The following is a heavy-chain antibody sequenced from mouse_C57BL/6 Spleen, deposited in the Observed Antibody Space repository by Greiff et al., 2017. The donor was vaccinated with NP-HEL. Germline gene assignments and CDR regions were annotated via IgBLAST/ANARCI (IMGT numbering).Heavy chain of an antibody. CDR3: ARDYGSIHWYFDV. CDR1: GYTFTSYW. Sequence: QVQLQQPGAELVKPGASVKLSCKASGYTFTSYWMHWVKQRPGRGLEWIGRIDPNSGGTTYNEKFKSKATLTVDKPSSTAYMQLSILTSEDSAVYYCARDYGSIHWYFDVWGTGTTVTVSS. V-gene: IGHV1-72*01. J-gene: IGHJ1*03. D-gene: IGHD1-1*01. CDR2: IDPNSGGT.